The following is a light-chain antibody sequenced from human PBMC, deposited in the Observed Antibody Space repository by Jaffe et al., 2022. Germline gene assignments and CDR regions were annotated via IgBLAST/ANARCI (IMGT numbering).Light chain of an antibody. V-gene: IGLV1-51*02. J-gene: IGLJ2*01. CDR2: ENF. CDR1: SSNIGNNY. Sequence: QSVLTQPPSVSAAPGQKVTISCSGSSSNIGNNYVSWYQQLPGTAPKLLIYENFKRPSEIPDRFSGSKSGTSGTLVITGLQTGDEADYYCATWDSSLSGVVFGGGTELTVL. CDR3: ATWDSSLSGVV.